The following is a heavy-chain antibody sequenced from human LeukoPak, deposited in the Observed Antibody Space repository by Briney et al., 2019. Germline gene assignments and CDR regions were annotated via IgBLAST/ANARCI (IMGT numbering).Heavy chain of an antibody. J-gene: IGHJ4*02. CDR3: ARVFRAAAVDY. D-gene: IGHD6-13*01. Sequence: SETLSLTCIVSGDSISSNNYYWGWIRQPPGKGLEWIASIYYSGSTYYNPSLQSRVTISVDTSKNQFSLTVTSATAADTAVYYCARVFRAAAVDYWGQGTLVTVSS. CDR2: IYYSGST. V-gene: IGHV4-39*07. CDR1: GDSISSNNYY.